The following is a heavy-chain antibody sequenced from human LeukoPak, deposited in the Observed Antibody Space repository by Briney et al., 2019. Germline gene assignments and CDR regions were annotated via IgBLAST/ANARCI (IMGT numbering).Heavy chain of an antibody. Sequence: GASVKVSCKASGYTFTSYDINRVRQATGQGLEWMGWMNPNSGNTGYAQKFQGRVTMTRNTSISTAYMELSSLRSEDTAVYYCARETYYYGSGSYWTNNWFDPWGQGTLVTVSS. D-gene: IGHD3-10*01. J-gene: IGHJ5*02. CDR1: GYTFTSYD. CDR3: ARETYYYGSGSYWTNNWFDP. V-gene: IGHV1-8*01. CDR2: MNPNSGNT.